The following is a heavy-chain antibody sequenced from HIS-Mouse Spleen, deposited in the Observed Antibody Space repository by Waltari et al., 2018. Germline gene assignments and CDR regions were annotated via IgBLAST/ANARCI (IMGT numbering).Heavy chain of an antibody. Sequence: EVQLVESGGGLIQPGGSLRLSCAASGFNVSSNYMSWVRQAPGKGPEWVSVIYSGGSTYYADSVKGRFTISRDNSKNTLYLQMNSLRAEDTAVYYCAGGVGSSWYYFDYWGQGTLVTVSS. V-gene: IGHV3-53*01. D-gene: IGHD6-13*01. CDR3: AGGVGSSWYYFDY. CDR1: GFNVSSNY. J-gene: IGHJ4*02. CDR2: IYSGGST.